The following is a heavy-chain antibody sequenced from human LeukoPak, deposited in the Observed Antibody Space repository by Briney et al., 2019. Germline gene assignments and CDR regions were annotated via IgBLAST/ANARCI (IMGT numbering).Heavy chain of an antibody. Sequence: QAGGSLRLSCAASGFTFSSYAMRWVRQAPGKGLEWVSAITGSGDSTYYADSVKGRFTISRDNSKNTLYLQMSSLRAEDTAVYYCTYRFYDSSTGPAEYFQYWGQGTLVTVSS. CDR3: TYRFYDSSTGPAEYFQY. D-gene: IGHD3-9*01. V-gene: IGHV3-23*01. J-gene: IGHJ1*01. CDR2: ITGSGDST. CDR1: GFTFSSYA.